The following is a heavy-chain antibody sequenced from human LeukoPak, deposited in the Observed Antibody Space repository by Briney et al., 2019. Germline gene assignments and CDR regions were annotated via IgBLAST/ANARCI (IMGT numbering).Heavy chain of an antibody. V-gene: IGHV1-69*13. CDR2: ITPLFGTI. CDR1: GGTFSMYA. CDR3: AAGYCSGARCQGFDGYYMRV. D-gene: IGHD2-15*01. Sequence: SVKVSCKASGGTFSMYAISWVRQAPGQGLEWMGGITPLFGTIKYAQRFQDRVTIIADESTGTVYMDVTSLRPDDTAVYYCAAGYCSGARCQGFDGYYMRVWGTGTTVTVSP. J-gene: IGHJ6*04.